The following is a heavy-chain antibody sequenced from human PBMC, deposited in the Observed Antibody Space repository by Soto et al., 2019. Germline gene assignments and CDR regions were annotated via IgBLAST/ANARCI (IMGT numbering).Heavy chain of an antibody. CDR3: GRGDDYGDYGAFDI. CDR2: MNPNSGNT. J-gene: IGHJ3*02. CDR1: GYTFTSYD. D-gene: IGHD4-17*01. V-gene: IGHV1-8*01. Sequence: GASVKVSCKASGYTFTSYDINWVRQATGQGLEWMGWMNPNSGNTGYAQKFQGRVTMTRNTSISTAYMELSSLRSEDTAVYYCGRGDDYGDYGAFDIWGQGTMVTVSS.